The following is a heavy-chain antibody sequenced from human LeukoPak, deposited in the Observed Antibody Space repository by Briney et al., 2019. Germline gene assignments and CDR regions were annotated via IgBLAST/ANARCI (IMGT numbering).Heavy chain of an antibody. CDR3: ARDVSGGYDPGYFDY. CDR2: IYSGGST. J-gene: IGHJ4*02. D-gene: IGHD5-12*01. CDR1: GFTVSSNY. V-gene: IGHV3-53*01. Sequence: PGGSLRLSCAASGFTVSSNYMSWVRQAPGKGLEGVSVIYSGGSTYYADSVKGRFTISRDNSKNTLYLQMNSLRAEDTAVYYCARDVSGGYDPGYFDYWGQGTLVTVSS.